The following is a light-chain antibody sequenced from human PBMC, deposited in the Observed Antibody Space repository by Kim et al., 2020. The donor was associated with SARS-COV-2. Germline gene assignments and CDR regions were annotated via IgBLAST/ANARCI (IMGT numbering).Light chain of an antibody. Sequence: GKTASITCGGNRIGSKTLHGYQQKSGQAPVLVIHYDSDRPSGIPERFSGSNSGNTATLTISRVEAGDEADYYCQVWDSSRDHPGWVFGGGTQLTVL. CDR3: QVWDSSRDHPGWV. CDR1: RIGSKT. J-gene: IGLJ3*02. V-gene: IGLV3-21*04. CDR2: YDS.